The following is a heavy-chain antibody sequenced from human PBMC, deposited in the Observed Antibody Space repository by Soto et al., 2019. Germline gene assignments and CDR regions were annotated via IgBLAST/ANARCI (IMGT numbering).Heavy chain of an antibody. CDR3: ARIGGYYDFWSGYPTFDY. CDR1: GFSLSNARMG. CDR2: IFSNDEK. D-gene: IGHD3-3*01. V-gene: IGHV2-26*01. J-gene: IGHJ4*02. Sequence: GSGPTLVNPTETLTLTCTVSGFSLSNARMGVSWIRQPPGKALEWLAHIFSNDEKSYSTSLKSRLTISKDTSKSQVVLTMTNMDPVDTATYYCARIGGYYDFWSGYPTFDYWGQGTLVTVSS.